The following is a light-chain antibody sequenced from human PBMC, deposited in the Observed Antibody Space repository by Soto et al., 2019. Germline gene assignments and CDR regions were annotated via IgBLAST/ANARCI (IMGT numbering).Light chain of an antibody. CDR3: QVWDTNNDHHV. CDR1: NIGSKS. J-gene: IGLJ1*01. CDR2: YDS. V-gene: IGLV3-21*01. Sequence: SYELTQSPSVSVAPGQTATITCGGNNIGSKSVNWYQLKTGQAPVLVMSYDSDRPSGIPERFSGSNSGNTATLTLSRVESGDEADYYCQVWDTNNDHHVFGSGTKVTVL.